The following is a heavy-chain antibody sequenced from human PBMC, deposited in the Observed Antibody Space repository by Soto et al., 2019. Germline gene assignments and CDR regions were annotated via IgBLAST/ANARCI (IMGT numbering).Heavy chain of an antibody. J-gene: IGHJ6*02. CDR2: ISGSGGDT. V-gene: IGHV3-23*01. CDR3: HRQSGMDV. CDR1: GFTFTSYA. Sequence: PGGSLRLSCSASGFTFTSYAMSWVRQAPGKGLEWVSGISGSGGDTRSADSVKGRFTISRDNFKNMLYLQMNSLRAEDTAVYYCHRQSGMDVWGQGTTVTVSS.